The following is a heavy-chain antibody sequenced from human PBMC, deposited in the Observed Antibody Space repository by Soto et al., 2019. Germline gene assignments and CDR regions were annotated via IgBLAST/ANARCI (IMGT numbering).Heavy chain of an antibody. CDR2: INAGNGNT. V-gene: IGHV1-3*01. CDR3: ARAISGYVT. J-gene: IGHJ5*02. CDR1: GYTFTGFH. D-gene: IGHD5-12*01. Sequence: GASVKVSCKSSGYTFTGFHIYCVRQAPGQGLEWMGWINAGNGNTRYSQEFQGRVTLTTDTSASTTYMDLSSLTSEDTAVYYCARAISGYVTWGQGTLVTVSS.